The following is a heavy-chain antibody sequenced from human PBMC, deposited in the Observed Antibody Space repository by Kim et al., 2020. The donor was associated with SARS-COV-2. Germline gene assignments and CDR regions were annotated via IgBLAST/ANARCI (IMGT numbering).Heavy chain of an antibody. D-gene: IGHD3-10*01. V-gene: IGHV4-34*01. CDR1: GGSFSGYY. CDR2: INHSGST. CDR3: ARGKVLLWFGIRGNWFDP. Sequence: SETLSLTCAVYGGSFSGYYWSWIRQPPGKGLEWIGEINHSGSTNYNPSLKSRVTISVDTSKNQFSLKLSSVTAADTAVYYCARGKVLLWFGIRGNWFDPWGQGPLVTVSS. J-gene: IGHJ5*02.